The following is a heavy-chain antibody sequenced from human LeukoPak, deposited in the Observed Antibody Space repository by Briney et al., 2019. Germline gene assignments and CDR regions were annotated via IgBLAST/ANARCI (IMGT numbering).Heavy chain of an antibody. V-gene: IGHV4-34*01. CDR3: ARGAYCSSINCYGFDY. CDR1: IDSFSNYH. D-gene: IGHD2-2*01. Sequence: SETLSLTCAVYIDSFSNYHWNWIRQTPSKGLEWIGEVNEVGGTNISPSLRNRVILSVVTSKNQFFLKLISVTVADTAIYYCARGAYCSSINCYGFDYWGQGTQVTASS. J-gene: IGHJ4*02. CDR2: VNEVGGT.